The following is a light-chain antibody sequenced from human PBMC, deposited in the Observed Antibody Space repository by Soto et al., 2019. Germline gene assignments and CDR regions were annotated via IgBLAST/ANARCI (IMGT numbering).Light chain of an antibody. Sequence: QSVLTQPASVSGSPGQSITISCTGTSSDVGGYNYVYWYQHLPGMAPKLLIYRNDQRPSGVPDRISGSRSGTSASLAIIGLRSEDEADYYCASWDDTLSVPIFGGGTQLTVL. J-gene: IGLJ2*01. CDR3: ASWDDTLSVPI. CDR1: SSDVGGYNY. CDR2: RND. V-gene: IGLV1-47*01.